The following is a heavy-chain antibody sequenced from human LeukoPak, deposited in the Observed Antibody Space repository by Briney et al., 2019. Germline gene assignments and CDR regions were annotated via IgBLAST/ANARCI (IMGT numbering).Heavy chain of an antibody. Sequence: PGGSLRLSCAASGLTFSNYWMTWVRQAPGKGLEWVANIKEDGSAKSYVDSVKGRFTISRDNAKNSLYLQMDNLRVEDTAVYYCARDYDYFSGHNLDALDIWGQGTTVTVSS. D-gene: IGHD2-15*01. CDR2: IKEDGSAK. J-gene: IGHJ3*02. V-gene: IGHV3-7*01. CDR3: ARDYDYFSGHNLDALDI. CDR1: GLTFSNYW.